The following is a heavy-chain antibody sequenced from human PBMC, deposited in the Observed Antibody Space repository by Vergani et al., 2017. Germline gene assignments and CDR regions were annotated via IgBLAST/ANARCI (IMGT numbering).Heavy chain of an antibody. CDR1: GYSISSGYY. J-gene: IGHJ4*02. CDR3: ASLRSYYDIWTGYYNSLYYFDY. D-gene: IGHD3-9*01. Sequence: QVQLQESGPGLVKPSETLSLTCAVSGYSISSGYYWGWIRQPPGKGLEWIGSIYHSGSTYYNPSLKSRVTISVDTSKNQFSLTLSSVTAADTAVYYCASLRSYYDIWTGYYNSLYYFDYWGQGTLVTVSS. CDR2: IYHSGST. V-gene: IGHV4-38-2*01.